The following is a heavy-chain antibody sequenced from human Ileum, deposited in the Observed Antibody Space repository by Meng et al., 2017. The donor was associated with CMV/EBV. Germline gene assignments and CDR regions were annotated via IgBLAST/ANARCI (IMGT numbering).Heavy chain of an antibody. CDR1: SSRGYS. CDR3: ARVAGYCTTTGCSESWFDP. Sequence: SSRGYSWSWIRQPPGTCLELIGYLYERGSPYSNPSLKSRVTISIDRSKNQFSLKLTSVTAADTAVYYCARVAGYCTTTGCSESWFDPWGQGTLVTVSS. J-gene: IGHJ5*02. D-gene: IGHD2-2*01. V-gene: IGHV4-30-2*01. CDR2: LYERGSP.